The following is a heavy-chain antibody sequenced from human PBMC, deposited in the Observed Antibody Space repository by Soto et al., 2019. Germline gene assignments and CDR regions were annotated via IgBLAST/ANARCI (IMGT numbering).Heavy chain of an antibody. J-gene: IGHJ4*02. CDR1: GFTFSTYS. CDR3: ARSRSGWYSAIDY. D-gene: IGHD6-19*01. V-gene: IGHV3-21*01. CDR2: ITYSSNYI. Sequence: GGSLRLSCASSGFTFSTYSMNWVRQAPGKGLDWVSSITYSSNYIYYADSVKGRFTISRGNAKNSLYLQMNSLRAEDTAVYYCARSRSGWYSAIDYWGQGTLVTVSS.